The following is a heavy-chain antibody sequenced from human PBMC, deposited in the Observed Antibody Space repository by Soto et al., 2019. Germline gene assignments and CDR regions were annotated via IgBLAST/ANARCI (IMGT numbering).Heavy chain of an antibody. J-gene: IGHJ6*02. CDR1: GFTFDDYA. V-gene: IGHV3-9*01. Sequence: EVQLVESGGGLVQPGRSLRLSCAASGFTFDDYAMHWVRQAPGKGLEWVSGISWNSGSIGYADSVKGRFTISRDNAKNSLYLQMNSLRAEDTALYYCAKDIEDYYDSSGPGMDVWGQGTTVTVSS. CDR3: AKDIEDYYDSSGPGMDV. CDR2: ISWNSGSI. D-gene: IGHD3-22*01.